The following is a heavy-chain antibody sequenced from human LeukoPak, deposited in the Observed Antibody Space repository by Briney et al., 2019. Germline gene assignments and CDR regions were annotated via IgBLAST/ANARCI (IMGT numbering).Heavy chain of an antibody. CDR2: ISAYSGNT. CDR3: ARFPHYYDNDGLGY. CDR1: GYTFTRYA. D-gene: IGHD3-22*01. Sequence: ASVKVSCKASGYTFTRYAFSWVRQAPGQGLEWMGWISAYSGNTNYAQKFQGRVTMTTDASTSTAYMELRSLRSDDTAVYYCARFPHYYDNDGLGYWGQGTQVTVSS. V-gene: IGHV1-18*01. J-gene: IGHJ4*02.